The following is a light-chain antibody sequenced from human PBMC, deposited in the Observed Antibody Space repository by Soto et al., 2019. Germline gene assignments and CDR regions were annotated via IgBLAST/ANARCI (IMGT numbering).Light chain of an antibody. CDR2: GAS. Sequence: EIVMTQSPAILSVSPGERATLSCRASQSVSSNLAWYQQKPGQAPRLLIYGASTRATGIPARFSGSGSGTEFTLTISSLQSEDFAVYYCQQYNNWQTFGQGTKV. CDR3: QQYNNWQT. J-gene: IGKJ1*01. CDR1: QSVSSN. V-gene: IGKV3-15*01.